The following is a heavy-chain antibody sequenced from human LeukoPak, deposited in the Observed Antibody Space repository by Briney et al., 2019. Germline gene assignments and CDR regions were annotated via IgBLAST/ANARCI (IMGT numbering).Heavy chain of an antibody. D-gene: IGHD3-10*01. CDR2: IIPIFGTA. CDR3: VRDGRQRKTYYYASGGANAFDI. J-gene: IGHJ3*02. V-gene: IGHV1-69*06. Sequence: GASVKVSCKASGGTFSSYAISWVRQAPGQGLEWMGGIIPIFGTANYAQKFQGRVTITADKSTSTAYIELSSLRAEDTGVYYCVRDGRQRKTYYYASGGANAFDIWGQGTMVTVSS. CDR1: GGTFSSYA.